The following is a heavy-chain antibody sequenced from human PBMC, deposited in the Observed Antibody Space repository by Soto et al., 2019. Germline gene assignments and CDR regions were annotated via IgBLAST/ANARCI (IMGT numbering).Heavy chain of an antibody. CDR2: IVPIFGVA. D-gene: IGHD1-1*01. CDR3: AKATQTRYNWNDLGNWFDP. V-gene: IGHV1-69*01. J-gene: IGHJ5*02. Sequence: QVQLVQSGAEVKKPGSSVKVSCKESGGTFSSYAIAWVRQAPGQGLEWMGGIVPIFGVANYAHKFQGRVAITADEATNIAYMELSSLRSDDTAVYYCAKATQTRYNWNDLGNWFDPWGQGTLVTVSS. CDR1: GGTFSSYA.